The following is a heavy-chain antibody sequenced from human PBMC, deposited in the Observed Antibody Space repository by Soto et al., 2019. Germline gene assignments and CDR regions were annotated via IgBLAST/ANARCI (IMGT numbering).Heavy chain of an antibody. Sequence: PVVSLRLWCVASSFRFSTYDMDWVRQAPGKAPEWIAHISTTSFTIYYADSVKGRFTISRDNVRNSLYLEMKSLRDEDTAVYYCARDRCFDGSCYSASDFWGQGIQVTVSS. V-gene: IGHV3-48*02. CDR3: ARDRCFDGSCYSASDF. CDR2: ISTTSFTI. D-gene: IGHD2-15*01. CDR1: SFRFSTYD. J-gene: IGHJ4*02.